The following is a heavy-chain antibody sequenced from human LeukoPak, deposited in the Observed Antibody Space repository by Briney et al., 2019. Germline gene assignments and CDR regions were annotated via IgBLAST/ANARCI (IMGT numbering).Heavy chain of an antibody. V-gene: IGHV3-7*03. J-gene: IGHJ4*02. D-gene: IGHD3-10*01. CDR1: GFTFSSYW. CDR2: IKQDGSEK. CDR3: TKDHGSYGSGSLLFDY. Sequence: PGGSLRLSCAASGFTFSSYWMSWVRQAPGKGLEWVANIKQDGSEKYYVDSVKGRFTISRDNAKNSLYLQMNSLRAEDTAAYYCTKDHGSYGSGSLLFDYWGQGTLVTVSS.